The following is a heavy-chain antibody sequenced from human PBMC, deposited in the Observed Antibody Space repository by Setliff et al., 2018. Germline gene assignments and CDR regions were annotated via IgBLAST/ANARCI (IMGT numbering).Heavy chain of an antibody. CDR1: GGSITRGSFY. J-gene: IGHJ4*02. V-gene: IGHV4-61*02. Sequence: LSLTCTVSGGSITRGSFYWSWIRQSDGKRLEWIGRIHASGSPNYNPSLKSRVTISLDPSANQFSLNLSSVTAADTAFYYCAKERYFDWFFEDWGQGTLVTSPQ. CDR3: AKERYFDWFFED. CDR2: IHASGSP. D-gene: IGHD3-9*01.